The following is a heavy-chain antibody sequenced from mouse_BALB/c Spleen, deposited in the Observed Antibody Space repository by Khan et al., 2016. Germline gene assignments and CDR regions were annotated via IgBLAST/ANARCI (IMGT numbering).Heavy chain of an antibody. CDR1: GYTFSTYW. J-gene: IGHJ2*01. CDR2: ILPGSGSI. Sequence: HLKQSGAELMKPGASVKISCKATGYTFSTYWLEWIKQRPGHGLEWIGDILPGSGSINFNERFKDKVTFTADTSSNTAYLHLSSLTSEDSAVYYGARGNDWGQGTTLTVSS. CDR3: ARGND. V-gene: IGHV1-9*01.